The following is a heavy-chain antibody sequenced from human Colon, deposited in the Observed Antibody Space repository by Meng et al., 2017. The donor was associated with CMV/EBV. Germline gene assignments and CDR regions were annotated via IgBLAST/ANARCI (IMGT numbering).Heavy chain of an antibody. CDR2: IGTRVTTI. CDR3: ARRDDFSRGWNYFDY. Sequence: GESLKISCAASGFTFSSHEMNWVRQAPGKGLEWVSYIGTRVTTIYYADSVKGRFTISRDNAKNSLYLQMNSLRAEDTAMYYCARRDDFSRGWNYFDYWGRGTLVTVSS. J-gene: IGHJ4*02. D-gene: IGHD6-19*01. V-gene: IGHV3-48*03. CDR1: GFTFSSHE.